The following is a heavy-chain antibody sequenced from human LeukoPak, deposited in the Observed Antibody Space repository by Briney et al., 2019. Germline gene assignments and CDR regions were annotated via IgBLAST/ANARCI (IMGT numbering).Heavy chain of an antibody. Sequence: PSETLSLTCTVSGGSISSGGYYWSWIRQPPGKGLEWIGYIYHSGSTYYNPSLKSRVTISVDRSKNQFSLKLSSVTAADTAVYYCARDLAEDQLLYEGWFDPWGQGTLVTVSS. CDR1: GGSISSGGYY. J-gene: IGHJ5*02. D-gene: IGHD2-2*02. CDR3: ARDLAEDQLLYEGWFDP. CDR2: IYHSGST. V-gene: IGHV4-30-2*01.